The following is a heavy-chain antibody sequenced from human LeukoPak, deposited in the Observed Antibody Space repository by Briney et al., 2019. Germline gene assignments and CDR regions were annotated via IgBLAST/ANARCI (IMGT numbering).Heavy chain of an antibody. CDR3: ARGRRILGGPENAGDFFDF. V-gene: IGHV1-2*02. Sequence: ASVKVSCKASGCTLTDYYLHWVRQAPGQGLKWMGWINPNSGATHYAQSFQARVTMTRDTSIASSYMELTGLESDDTAVYYCARGRRILGGPENAGDFFDFWGQGSLDTVSS. J-gene: IGHJ4*01. CDR2: INPNSGAT. CDR1: GCTLTDYY. D-gene: IGHD3-16*01.